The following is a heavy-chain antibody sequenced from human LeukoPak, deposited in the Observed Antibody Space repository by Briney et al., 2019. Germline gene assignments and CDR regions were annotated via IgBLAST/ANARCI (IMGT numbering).Heavy chain of an antibody. CDR1: GFTFSSYA. Sequence: GGSLRLSCAASGFTFSSYAMHWVRQAPGKGLEWVAVISYDGSNKYYADSVKGRFTISRDNSKNTLYLQMNSLRGEDTAVYYCARDLTTVTNNGDYWGQGTLVTVSS. CDR3: ARDLTTVTNNGDY. J-gene: IGHJ4*02. CDR2: ISYDGSNK. V-gene: IGHV3-30-3*01. D-gene: IGHD4-17*01.